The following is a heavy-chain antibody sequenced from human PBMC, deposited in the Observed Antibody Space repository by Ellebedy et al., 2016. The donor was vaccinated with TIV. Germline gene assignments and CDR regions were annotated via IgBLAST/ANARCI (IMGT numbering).Heavy chain of an antibody. CDR1: GYSFTSYW. CDR3: ARQRGYCSGGSCGLEFDY. CDR2: IYPVDSDT. D-gene: IGHD2-15*01. J-gene: IGHJ4*02. V-gene: IGHV5-51*01. Sequence: GESLKISCKGSGYSFTSYWIAWVRQMPGKGLEWMGIIYPVDSDTRYSPSFQGQVTISADKSISTAYLQWSSLKASDTAMYYCARQRGYCSGGSCGLEFDYWGQGTLVTVSS.